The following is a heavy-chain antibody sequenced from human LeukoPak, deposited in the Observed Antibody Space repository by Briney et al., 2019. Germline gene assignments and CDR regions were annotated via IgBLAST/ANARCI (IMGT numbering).Heavy chain of an antibody. V-gene: IGHV6-1*01. CDR1: GDSVSSNSAV. Sequence: SQTLSLTCAISGDSVSSNSAVWHWIRQSPSRGLEWLGRTYYRSKWYYDYSVSVRSRMTINPDTSNNQFSLQLNSVTPEDTAVYYCARGGFDAYFIYWGRGTLVTVSS. J-gene: IGHJ4*02. CDR3: ARGGFDAYFIY. CDR2: TYYRSKWYY. D-gene: IGHD2/OR15-2a*01.